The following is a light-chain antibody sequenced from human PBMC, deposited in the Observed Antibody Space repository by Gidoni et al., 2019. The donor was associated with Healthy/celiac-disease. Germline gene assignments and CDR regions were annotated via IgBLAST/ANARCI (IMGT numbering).Light chain of an antibody. CDR2: LGS. J-gene: IGKJ2*01. Sequence: DIVMTQSPLSLTVTPGEPASISCRSSQSLLHSNGYNYLDWYLQKPGQSPQLLIYLGSNRASGVPDRFSGSGSGTDFTLKISRVEAEDVGVYYCMQALQTPPTFGQXTKLEIK. CDR3: MQALQTPPT. CDR1: QSLLHSNGYNY. V-gene: IGKV2-28*01.